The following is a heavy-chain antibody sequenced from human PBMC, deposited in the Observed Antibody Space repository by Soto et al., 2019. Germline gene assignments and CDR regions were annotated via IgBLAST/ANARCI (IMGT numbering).Heavy chain of an antibody. D-gene: IGHD4-17*01. CDR2: VYYTGDT. Sequence: QVQLQQSGPRLVKPSETLSLTCTVSSGPDRSHNWGWIRQPPGRGLEWIGYVYYTGDTAYNPSLRGRVTIXAXPXXNDISLTLNSATAADTAVYYCVRQGIDYLHGLVDVWGQGTTVSVSS. CDR3: VRQGIDYLHGLVDV. CDR1: SGPDRSHN. V-gene: IGHV4-59*08. J-gene: IGHJ6*02.